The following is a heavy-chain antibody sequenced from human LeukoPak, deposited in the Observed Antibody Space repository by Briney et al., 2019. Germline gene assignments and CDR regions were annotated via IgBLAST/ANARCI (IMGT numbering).Heavy chain of an antibody. V-gene: IGHV3-74*01. Sequence: PGGSLRLSCAASGFTFSSYWMHWVRQAPGKGLVWVSRINSDGSSTSYADSVKGRFTISRNNAKNTLYLQMNSLRAEDTAVYYCARDSSSYYVRPYYFDYWGQGTLVTVSS. CDR3: ARDSSSYYVRPYYFDY. J-gene: IGHJ4*02. CDR2: INSDGSST. D-gene: IGHD1-26*01. CDR1: GFTFSSYW.